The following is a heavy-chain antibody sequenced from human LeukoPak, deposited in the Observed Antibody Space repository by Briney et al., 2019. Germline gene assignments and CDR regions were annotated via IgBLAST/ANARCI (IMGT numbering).Heavy chain of an antibody. CDR3: ATVLTTVTRSDY. Sequence: ASVKVSCKVSGYTLTELSIHWVRQAPGKGLEWMGGFDPEDGETIYAQKFQGRVTMTEDTSTDTAYMELSSLRSEDTAVYYCATVLTTVTRSDYWGQGTLVTVSS. D-gene: IGHD4-17*01. J-gene: IGHJ4*02. V-gene: IGHV1-24*01. CDR1: GYTLTELS. CDR2: FDPEDGET.